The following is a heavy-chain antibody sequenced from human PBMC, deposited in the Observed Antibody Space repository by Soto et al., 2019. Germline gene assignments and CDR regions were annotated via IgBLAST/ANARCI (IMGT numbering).Heavy chain of an antibody. CDR1: GFTFSTYA. D-gene: IGHD7-27*01. CDR3: AKGLTGDYYYDMDV. CDR2: ISGSADST. Sequence: GGSLRLSCAASGFTFSTYAMNWVRQAPGKGLEWVSGISGSADSTYYADSVKGRFTISRDSSKNTLYLQMNSLRAEDTAIYYCAKGLTGDYYYDMDVWGKGTTVTGSS. J-gene: IGHJ6*03. V-gene: IGHV3-23*01.